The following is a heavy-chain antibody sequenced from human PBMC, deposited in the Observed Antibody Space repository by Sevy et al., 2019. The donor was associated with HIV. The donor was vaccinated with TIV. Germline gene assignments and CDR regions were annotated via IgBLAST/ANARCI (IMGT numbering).Heavy chain of an antibody. Sequence: GSLRLSCAASGFSLSNYSISWVRQAPGKGLEVISTKTGSAGVTYYAESVKGRFTISRDNSKNTLFLQMNSLRAEDTALYYCAKGRIPSIGTLGPFDSWGQGTLVTVSS. V-gene: IGHV3-23*01. D-gene: IGHD6-6*01. CDR2: KTGSAGVT. CDR1: GFSLSNYS. CDR3: AKGRIPSIGTLGPFDS. J-gene: IGHJ4*02.